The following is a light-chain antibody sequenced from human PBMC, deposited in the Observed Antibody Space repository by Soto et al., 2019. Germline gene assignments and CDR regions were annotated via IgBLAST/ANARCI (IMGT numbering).Light chain of an antibody. V-gene: IGKV1-5*01. CDR2: DAS. Sequence: DIQITQAPSTLSAPVVDRGISAFRASQSISSWLAWYQQKPGKATKLLIYDASSLESGVPSRFSGRGSGTGFTITISSMQPDDFETYYCQKYNSYPRKCGQGNTADI. CDR3: QKYNSYPRK. J-gene: IGKJ1*01. CDR1: QSISSW.